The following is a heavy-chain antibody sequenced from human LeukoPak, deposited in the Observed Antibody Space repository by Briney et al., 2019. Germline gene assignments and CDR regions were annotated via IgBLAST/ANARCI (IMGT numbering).Heavy chain of an antibody. CDR3: ARGWVLCTRGSCSGHNAFDM. D-gene: IGHD2-15*01. J-gene: IGHJ3*02. Sequence: GASVKVSCKASGGTLSSYTISRVRQAPGQGLEWMGGIIPIFGAPNYAQKFQGRVTITTDESTSTAYMELSGLRSEDTAVYYCARGWVLCTRGSCSGHNAFDMWGQGTRVTVSS. CDR1: GGTLSSYT. V-gene: IGHV1-69*05. CDR2: IIPIFGAP.